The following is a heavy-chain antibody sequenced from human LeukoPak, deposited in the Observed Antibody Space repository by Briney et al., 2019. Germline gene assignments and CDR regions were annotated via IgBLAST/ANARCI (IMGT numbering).Heavy chain of an antibody. J-gene: IGHJ6*03. CDR1: GFTFSSYG. V-gene: IGHV3-30*02. CDR3: AKGQQQLVRGLYYYYYMDV. D-gene: IGHD6-13*01. CDR2: IRYDGSNK. Sequence: GGSLRLSCAASGFTFSSYGMHWVRQAPGKGLEWVAFIRYDGSNKYYADSVKGRFTISRDNSKNTLYLQMNSLRAEDTAVYYCAKGQQQLVRGLYYYYYMDVWGKGTTVTVSS.